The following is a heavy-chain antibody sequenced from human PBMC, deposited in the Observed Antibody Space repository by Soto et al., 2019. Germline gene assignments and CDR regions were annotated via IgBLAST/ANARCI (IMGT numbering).Heavy chain of an antibody. V-gene: IGHV3-30*18. Sequence: QVQLVESGGGVVQPGRSLRLSCAASGFTFDSYGMHWVRQAPGKGLEWVAVISSDGNNKYYADSVKGRFSIYRDNFNNTLYLQRRSLRVEDTAVYYCVNDLLPDTVTTCGSWGQGTLVTVSS. CDR1: GFTFDSYG. CDR3: VNDLLPDTVTTCGS. D-gene: IGHD4-17*01. CDR2: ISSDGNNK. J-gene: IGHJ5*02.